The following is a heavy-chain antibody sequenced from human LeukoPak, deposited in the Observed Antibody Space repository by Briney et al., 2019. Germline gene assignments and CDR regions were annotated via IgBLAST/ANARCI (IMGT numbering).Heavy chain of an antibody. CDR3: ARDQSGAVDY. J-gene: IGHJ4*02. CDR1: GGSISSYC. D-gene: IGHD3-10*01. V-gene: IGHV4-59*01. CDR2: IYYSGST. Sequence: PSETLSLTFTVSGGSISSYCWSWIRQPPGKGLEWIGYIYYSGSTNYNPSLKSRVTISVVTSKNQFSLKLSSVTAADTAVYYCARDQSGAVDYWGQGTLVTVSS.